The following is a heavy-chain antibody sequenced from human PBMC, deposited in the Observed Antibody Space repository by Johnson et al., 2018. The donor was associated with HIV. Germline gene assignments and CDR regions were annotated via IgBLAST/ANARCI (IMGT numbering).Heavy chain of an antibody. D-gene: IGHD2-15*01. CDR2: ISYDGSNK. CDR3: ERAGGYCSGGSGYGRPPGGPNEALEI. Sequence: QVLLVESGGGVVQPGRSLRLSCAASGFTFSSYAMHWVRQAPGKGLEWVAVISYDGSNKYYADSVKGRFTISRDNAKKSLYLPMNSLRAEDTAVHYRERAGGYCSGGSGYGRPPGGPNEALEIWGQGTMVTVSS. J-gene: IGHJ3*02. CDR1: GFTFSSYA. V-gene: IGHV3-30-3*01.